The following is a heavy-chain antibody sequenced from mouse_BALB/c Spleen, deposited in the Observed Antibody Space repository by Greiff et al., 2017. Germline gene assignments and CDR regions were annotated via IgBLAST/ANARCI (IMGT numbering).Heavy chain of an antibody. D-gene: IGHD1-1*01. CDR1: GFTFSSFG. Sequence: EVHLVESGGGLVQPGGSRKLSCAASGFTFSSFGMHWVRQAPEKGLEWVAYISSGSSTIYYADTVKGRFTISRDNPKNTLFLQMTSLRSEDTAMYYCARSNYGSPLFAYWGQGTLVTVSA. V-gene: IGHV5-17*02. J-gene: IGHJ3*01. CDR3: ARSNYGSPLFAY. CDR2: ISSGSSTI.